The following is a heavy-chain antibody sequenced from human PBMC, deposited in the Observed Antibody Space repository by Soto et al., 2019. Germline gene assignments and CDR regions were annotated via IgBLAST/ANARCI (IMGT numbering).Heavy chain of an antibody. CDR1: GGSVSSGSYY. D-gene: IGHD2-2*01. CDR3: AREDIVVVPAARYYYYGMDV. CDR2: IYYSGST. J-gene: IGHJ6*02. V-gene: IGHV4-61*01. Sequence: QVQLQESGPGLVKPSETLSLTCTVSGGSVSSGSYYWSWIRQPPGKGLEWIGYIYYSGSTNYNPSLKSRVTISVDTSKNQFSLKLSSVTAADTAVYYCAREDIVVVPAARYYYYGMDVWGQGTTVTLSS.